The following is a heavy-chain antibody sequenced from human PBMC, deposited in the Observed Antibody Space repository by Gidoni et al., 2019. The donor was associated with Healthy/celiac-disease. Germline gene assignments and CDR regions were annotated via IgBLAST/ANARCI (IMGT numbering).Heavy chain of an antibody. V-gene: IGHV4-31*03. J-gene: IGHJ4*02. CDR1: CGSISSGGYY. Sequence: QVQLQESGPGLVTPSQTLSLPCTVSCGSISSGGYYWSWIRQHPGKGLEWIGYIYYSGSTYYNPSLKSRVTISVDTSKNQCSLKLSSVTAADTAVYYCAREAYYYDSSGYSLSGRYFDYWGQGTLVTVSS. CDR3: AREAYYYDSSGYSLSGRYFDY. D-gene: IGHD3-22*01. CDR2: IYYSGST.